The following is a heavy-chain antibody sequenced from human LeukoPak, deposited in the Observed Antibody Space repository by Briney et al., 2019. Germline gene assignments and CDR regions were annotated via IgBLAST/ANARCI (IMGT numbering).Heavy chain of an antibody. J-gene: IGHJ4*02. CDR1: GGSISSSNW. CDR2: IYHSGST. CDR3: ARGPGMIAAAVNFDY. D-gene: IGHD6-13*01. Sequence: KSSETLSLTCAVSGGSISSSNWWSWVRQPPGKGLEWIGEIYHSGSTNYNPSLKSRVTISVDKSKNQFSLKLSSVTAAGTAVYYCARGPGMIAAAVNFDYWGQGTLVTVSS. V-gene: IGHV4-4*02.